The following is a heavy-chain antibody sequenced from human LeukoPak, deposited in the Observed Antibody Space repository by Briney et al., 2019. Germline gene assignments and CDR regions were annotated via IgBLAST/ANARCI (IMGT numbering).Heavy chain of an antibody. J-gene: IGHJ6*02. CDR3: ARESRIADPYYYYYGMDV. CDR1: GGSISSGDYY. V-gene: IGHV4-30-4*01. CDR2: IYYSGST. Sequence: SQTLSLTCTVSGGSISSGDYYWSWIRQPPGKGLEWIGYIYYSGSTYYNPSLKSRVTISVDTPKNQFSLKLSSVTAADTAVYYCARESRIADPYYYYYGMDVWGQGTTVTVSS. D-gene: IGHD6-13*01.